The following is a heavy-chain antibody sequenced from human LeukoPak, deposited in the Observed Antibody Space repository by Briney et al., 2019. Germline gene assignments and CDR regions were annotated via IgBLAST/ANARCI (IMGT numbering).Heavy chain of an antibody. CDR2: IFYSGST. CDR1: GGSISGYY. Sequence: NPSETLSLTCTVSGGSISGYYWSWIRQPPGKGLEWIGYIFYSGSTDYNPSLKSRVTISVDTSKNQFSLKLSSVTAADTAVYYCARDFGGGYSYGYGMDVWGQGTTVTVSS. CDR3: ARDFGGGYSYGYGMDV. D-gene: IGHD5-18*01. V-gene: IGHV4-59*12. J-gene: IGHJ6*02.